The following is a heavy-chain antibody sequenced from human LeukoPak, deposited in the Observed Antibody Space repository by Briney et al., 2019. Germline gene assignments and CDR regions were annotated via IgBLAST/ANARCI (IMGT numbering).Heavy chain of an antibody. V-gene: IGHV4-4*08. CDR1: GGHIDSFF. Sequence: PSETLSLTCTVSGGHIDSFFWNWIRQPPGKGLEWIGYIDNSGSTKYNPSLKSRITMSRETSKNQFSLKLTSVTAADTAMYYCASGGGWLIDYWGQGTLVSVSS. J-gene: IGHJ4*02. CDR2: IDNSGST. CDR3: ASGGGWLIDY. D-gene: IGHD6-19*01.